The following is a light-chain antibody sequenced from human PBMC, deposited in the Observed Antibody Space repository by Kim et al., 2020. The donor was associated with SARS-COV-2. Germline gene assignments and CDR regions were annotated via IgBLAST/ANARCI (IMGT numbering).Light chain of an antibody. CDR3: QAWDSSTAF. V-gene: IGLV3-1*01. J-gene: IGLJ2*01. CDR2: QDT. Sequence: SYELTQPPSVSVSPGQTASIPCSGDKLGDKYACWYQQKPGQSPVVVIYQDTKRPSGIPERFSGSNSGNTATLTISGTQTMDEADYYCQAWDSSTAFFGGG. CDR1: KLGDKY.